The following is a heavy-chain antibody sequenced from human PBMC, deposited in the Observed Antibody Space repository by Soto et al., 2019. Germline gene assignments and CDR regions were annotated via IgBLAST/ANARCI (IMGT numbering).Heavy chain of an antibody. CDR1: GGTFSSYA. CDR2: IIPIFGTA. J-gene: IGHJ6*02. V-gene: IGHV1-69*13. CDR3: AKNMIDSSTDDYYYYYGMDV. D-gene: IGHD6-13*01. Sequence: GASVNVSCKASGGTFSSYAISWVRQAPGQGLEWMGGIIPIFGTANYAQKFQGRVTITADESTSTAYMELSSLRSEDTAVYYCAKNMIDSSTDDYYYYYGMDVWGQGTTVTVSS.